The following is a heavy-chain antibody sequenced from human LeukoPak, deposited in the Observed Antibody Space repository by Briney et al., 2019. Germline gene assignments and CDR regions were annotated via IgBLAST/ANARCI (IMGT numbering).Heavy chain of an antibody. CDR1: GFTFSSYS. V-gene: IGHV3-21*01. J-gene: IGHJ4*02. CDR3: ARAGLDSGSYFTDY. CDR2: ISSSSRYI. D-gene: IGHD1-26*01. Sequence: PGGSLRLSCAVSGFTFSSYSMNWVRQAPGKGLGWVSSISSSSRYIYYADSVKGRFTISRDNAKNSLYLQMNSLRAEDTAVYYCARAGLDSGSYFTDYWGQGTLVTVSS.